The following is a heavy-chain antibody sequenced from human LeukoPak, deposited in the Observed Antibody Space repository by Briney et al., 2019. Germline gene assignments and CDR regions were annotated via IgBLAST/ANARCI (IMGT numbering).Heavy chain of an antibody. CDR3: AREPLYDSRYLGY. V-gene: IGHV4-34*01. CDR2: INHSGST. Sequence: SETLSLTCAVYGGSFSGYYWSWIRQPPGKGLEWIGEINHSGSTNYNPSLKSRVTISVDTSKNQFSLKLSSVTAADTAAYYCAREPLYDSRYLGYWGQGTRVTVSS. D-gene: IGHD3-22*01. J-gene: IGHJ4*02. CDR1: GGSFSGYY.